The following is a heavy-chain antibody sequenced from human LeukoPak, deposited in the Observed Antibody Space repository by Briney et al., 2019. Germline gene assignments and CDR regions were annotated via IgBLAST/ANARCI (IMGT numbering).Heavy chain of an antibody. CDR3: ARTPLGDYYASSGYYYVY. CDR2: INPNSGGT. J-gene: IGHJ4*02. CDR1: GYTFTGYY. D-gene: IGHD3-22*01. V-gene: IGHV1-2*02. Sequence: ASVKVSCKASGYTFTGYYMHWVRQAPGQGLEWMGWINPNSGGTNYAQKFQGMVTMTRDTSISTAYMELSRLRSHDTAVYYCARTPLGDYYASSGYYYVYWGQGTLVTVSS.